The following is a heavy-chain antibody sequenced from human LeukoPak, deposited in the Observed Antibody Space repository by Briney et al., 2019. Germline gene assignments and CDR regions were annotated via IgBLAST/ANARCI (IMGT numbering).Heavy chain of an antibody. J-gene: IGHJ4*02. CDR2: INPSGGTT. D-gene: IGHD1-7*01. Sequence: ASVKVSCKASGYTFTSYGISWVRQAPGQGLEWMGVINPSGGTTSYAQKFQGRVTMTRDMSTSTVYMELSSLRSEDTAVYFCARGTSAGGDHYFDSWGQGTQVTVSS. CDR1: GYTFTSYG. CDR3: ARGTSAGGDHYFDS. V-gene: IGHV1-46*01.